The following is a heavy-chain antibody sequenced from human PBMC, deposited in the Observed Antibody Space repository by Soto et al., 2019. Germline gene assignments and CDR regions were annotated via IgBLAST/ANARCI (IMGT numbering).Heavy chain of an antibody. CDR3: ARTKKQQLVGADY. D-gene: IGHD6-13*01. V-gene: IGHV3-48*01. Sequence: EVQLVESGGGLVQPGGSLRLSCAASGFTFSSYSMNWVRQAPGKGLEWVSYISSSSSTIYYADSVKGRFTISRDNAKNSLYLQMNSLRAEDTAVYYCARTKKQQLVGADYWGQGTLVPVSS. J-gene: IGHJ4*02. CDR2: ISSSSSTI. CDR1: GFTFSSYS.